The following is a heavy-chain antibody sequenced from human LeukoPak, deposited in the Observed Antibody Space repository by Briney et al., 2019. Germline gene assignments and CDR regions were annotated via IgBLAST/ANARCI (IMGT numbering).Heavy chain of an antibody. Sequence: GASVKVSCKASGYTFTSYDINWVRQATGQGLEWMGWMSPNSGNTGYAQKFQGRVTMTRDTSTSTVYMELSSLRSEDTAVYYCARGLGCSGGSCYSEPFDYWGQGTLVTVSS. CDR1: GYTFTSYD. D-gene: IGHD2-15*01. V-gene: IGHV1-8*02. CDR3: ARGLGCSGGSCYSEPFDY. J-gene: IGHJ4*02. CDR2: MSPNSGNT.